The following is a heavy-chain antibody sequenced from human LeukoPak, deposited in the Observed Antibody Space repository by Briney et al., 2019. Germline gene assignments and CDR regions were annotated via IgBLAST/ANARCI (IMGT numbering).Heavy chain of an antibody. CDR1: GFIFNNYV. J-gene: IGHJ4*02. V-gene: IGHV3-23*01. CDR2: SGGGGGRT. CDR3: AKDRNSYGYN. D-gene: IGHD5-18*01. Sequence: GGSLRLSCAASGFIFNNYVMSWVRRGPGKGLEWVSASGGGGGRTYYADSVKGRFTISRDNSKNTLFLQMNSLRAEDTAVYYCAKDRNSYGYNWGQGTLVTVSS.